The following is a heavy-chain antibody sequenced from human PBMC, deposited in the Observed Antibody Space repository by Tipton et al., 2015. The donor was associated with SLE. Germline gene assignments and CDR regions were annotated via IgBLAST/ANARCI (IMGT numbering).Heavy chain of an antibody. J-gene: IGHJ3*02. V-gene: IGHV4-39*07. Sequence: TLSLTCTVSSGSITSTSYYWGWIRQPPGKGLEWIGSISYSGTTYYNPSLKSRVTVSLDTSKNQFSLNLISVTAADTAVYYCARQDGDYWGGAFDIWGQGTMVTVSS. CDR2: ISYSGTT. D-gene: IGHD4-17*01. CDR3: ARQDGDYWGGAFDI. CDR1: SGSITSTSYY.